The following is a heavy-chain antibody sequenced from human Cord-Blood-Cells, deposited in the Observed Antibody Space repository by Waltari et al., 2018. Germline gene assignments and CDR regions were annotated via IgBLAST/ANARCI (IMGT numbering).Heavy chain of an antibody. Sequence: QVQLVESGGGVVQPGRSLRLSCAASGFTFSSYAMHWVRQAPGKGLGWVAGISYDGSNKYYADSVKGRFTISRDNSKNTLYLQMNSLIAEDTAVYYCARDGIAAACAHTYYFDYWGHGTLVTVSS. J-gene: IGHJ4*01. CDR3: ARDGIAAACAHTYYFDY. CDR2: ISYDGSNK. CDR1: GFTFSSYA. V-gene: IGHV3-30-3*01. D-gene: IGHD6-13*01.